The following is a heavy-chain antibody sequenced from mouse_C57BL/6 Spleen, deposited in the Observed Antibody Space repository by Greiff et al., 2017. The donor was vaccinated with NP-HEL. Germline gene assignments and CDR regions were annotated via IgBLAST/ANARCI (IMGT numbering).Heavy chain of an antibody. CDR3: ARDAYYAMDY. J-gene: IGHJ4*01. CDR1: GYTFTDYY. Sequence: VKLQESGAELVRPGASVKLSCKASGYTFTDYYINWVKQRPGQGLEWIARIYPGSGNTYYNEKFKGKATLTAEKSSSTAYMQLSSLTSEDSAVYFCARDAYYAMDYWGQGTSVTVSS. CDR2: IYPGSGNT. V-gene: IGHV1-76*01.